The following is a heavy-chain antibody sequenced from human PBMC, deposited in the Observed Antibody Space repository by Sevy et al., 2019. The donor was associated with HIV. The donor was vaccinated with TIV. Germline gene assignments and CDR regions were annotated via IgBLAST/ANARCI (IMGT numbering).Heavy chain of an antibody. D-gene: IGHD1-1*01. Sequence: GGSLRLSCAASGFIFSSFEMNWVRQAPGKGLEWVSSISTSGSNRYYADSVKGRVTISRDNAKKSLYLQMISLRAEDTAIYFCAKRGGQYDLGMDVWGQGTRVTVSS. CDR2: ISTSGSNR. J-gene: IGHJ6*02. CDR1: GFIFSSFE. CDR3: AKRGGQYDLGMDV. V-gene: IGHV3-48*03.